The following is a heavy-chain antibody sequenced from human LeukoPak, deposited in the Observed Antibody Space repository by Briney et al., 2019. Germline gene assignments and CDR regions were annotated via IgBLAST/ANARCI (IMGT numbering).Heavy chain of an antibody. D-gene: IGHD2-15*01. CDR2: IYSGGST. J-gene: IGHJ4*02. V-gene: IGHV3-66*01. CDR1: GFTVSSNY. Sequence: PGGSLRLSCAASGFTVSSNYMSWVRQAPGKGLEWVSVIYSGGSTYYADSVKGRFTISRDNSKNTLYLQMNSLRAEDTAVYYCARGYCSGGSCLPLYYWGQGTLVTVSS. CDR3: ARGYCSGGSCLPLYY.